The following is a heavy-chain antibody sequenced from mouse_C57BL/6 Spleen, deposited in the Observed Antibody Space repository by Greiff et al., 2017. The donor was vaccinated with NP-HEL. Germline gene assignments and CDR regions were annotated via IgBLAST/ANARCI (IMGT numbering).Heavy chain of an antibody. Sequence: EVQWVESEGGLVQPGRSMKLSCTASGFTFSDYYMAWVRQVPEKGLEWVANINYDGSSTYYLDSLKSRFIISRDNAKNILYLQMSSLKSEDTATYYCARTNWTYAMDYWGQGTSVTVSS. CDR2: INYDGSST. D-gene: IGHD4-1*01. V-gene: IGHV5-16*01. CDR3: ARTNWTYAMDY. J-gene: IGHJ4*01. CDR1: GFTFSDYY.